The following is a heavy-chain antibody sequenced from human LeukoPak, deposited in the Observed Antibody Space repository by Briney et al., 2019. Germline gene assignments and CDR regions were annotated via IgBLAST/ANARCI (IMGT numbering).Heavy chain of an antibody. CDR1: GGSISTNTYY. CDR3: ARAPGYCSSTSCWYYYYGMDV. D-gene: IGHD2-2*01. V-gene: IGHV4-39*07. Sequence: PSETLSLTCTVSGGSISTNTYYWAWIRQPPGKGLEWIGSVYYRGSTYYNPSLGSRVTVSMDTSKNQFSLKLSSVTAADTAVYYCARAPGYCSSTSCWYYYYGMDVWGQGTTVTVSS. CDR2: VYYRGST. J-gene: IGHJ6*02.